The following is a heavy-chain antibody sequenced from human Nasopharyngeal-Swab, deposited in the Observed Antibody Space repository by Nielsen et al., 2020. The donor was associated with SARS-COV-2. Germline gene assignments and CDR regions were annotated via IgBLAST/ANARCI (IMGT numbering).Heavy chain of an antibody. V-gene: IGHV3-7*03. D-gene: IGHD2-2*01. CDR1: GFTFSSYW. Sequence: GESLKISCAASGFTFSSYWMSWVRQAPGKGLEWVANIKQDGSEKYYVDSVKGRFTTSRDNAKNSLYLQMNSLRAEDTAVYYCAWSSPPSDYWGQGTLVTVSS. J-gene: IGHJ4*02. CDR3: AWSSPPSDY. CDR2: IKQDGSEK.